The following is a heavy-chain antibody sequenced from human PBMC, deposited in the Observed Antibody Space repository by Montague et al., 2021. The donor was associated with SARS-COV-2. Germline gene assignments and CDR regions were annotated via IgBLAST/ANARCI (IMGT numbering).Heavy chain of an antibody. CDR1: GDSVSSNSVA. CDR3: ARDLKPPGDILTGYLPYYYYMDV. V-gene: IGHV6-1*01. CDR2: TYYRSKWYN. Sequence: CAISGDSVSSNSVARNWIRQSPSRGLEWLGRTYYRSKWYNDYAVSVKSRITINPDTSKNQFSLQLNSVTPEDTTVYYCARDLKPPGDILTGYLPYYYYMDVWGKGTTVTVSS. J-gene: IGHJ6*03. D-gene: IGHD3-9*01.